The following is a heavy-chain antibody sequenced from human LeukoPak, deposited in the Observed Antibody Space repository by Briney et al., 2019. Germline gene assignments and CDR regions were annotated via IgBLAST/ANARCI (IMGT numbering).Heavy chain of an antibody. J-gene: IGHJ4*02. CDR2: ISGSADDI. Sequence: GGSLRLSCAASGFTFSNYGMTWVRQAPGKGLEWLSFISGSADDIYYADSVKGRFAISRDNSKNTLYLQMNSLRAADTAVYYCARDDAVAGGFLDYWGQGTLVTVSS. CDR1: GFTFSNYG. V-gene: IGHV3-23*01. D-gene: IGHD6-19*01. CDR3: ARDDAVAGGFLDY.